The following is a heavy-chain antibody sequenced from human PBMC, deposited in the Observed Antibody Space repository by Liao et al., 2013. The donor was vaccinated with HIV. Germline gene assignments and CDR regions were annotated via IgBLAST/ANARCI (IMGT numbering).Heavy chain of an antibody. CDR3: ARENWGRPFDY. Sequence: QVQLQQSGPGLVKPSETLSLICTVSGDSISSYYWTWIRQPAGKGLEWLGHTYISGTTKYNPSLKSRVTMSVDTSKNKFSLKLTSVTAADTAVYYCARENWGRPFDYWGQGTLVTVSS. J-gene: IGHJ4*02. V-gene: IGHV4-4*07. CDR1: GDSISSYY. D-gene: IGHD7-27*01. CDR2: TYISGTT.